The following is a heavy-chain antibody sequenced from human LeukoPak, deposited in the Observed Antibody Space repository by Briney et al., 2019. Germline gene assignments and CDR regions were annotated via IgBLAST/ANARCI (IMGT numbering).Heavy chain of an antibody. CDR1: GGSISRGDNN. CDR3: ARVPGDYYFDY. CDR2: IYYSGST. Sequence: SETLSLTCTVSGGSISRGDNNWSWIRQPPGKGLEWIGYIYYSGSTNYNPSLKSRVTISVDTSKNQFSLKLSSVTAADTAVYYCARVPGDYYFDYWGQGTLVTVSS. V-gene: IGHV4-61*08. J-gene: IGHJ4*02. D-gene: IGHD4-17*01.